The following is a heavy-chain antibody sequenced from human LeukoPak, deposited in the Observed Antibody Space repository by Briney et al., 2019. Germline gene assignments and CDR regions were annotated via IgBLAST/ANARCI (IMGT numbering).Heavy chain of an antibody. J-gene: IGHJ4*02. CDR2: LHPSGTT. Sequence: PSETLSLTCSVSSNFMRNSYLSWVRQPAGKGLEWIGRLHPSGTTTYNPSLKSRVTMSRHTSKNQFSLNLSSVTAADTAVYYCATTTIRLGYWGQGTLVTVSS. CDR1: SNFMRNSY. D-gene: IGHD1-26*01. V-gene: IGHV4-4*07. CDR3: ATTTIRLGY.